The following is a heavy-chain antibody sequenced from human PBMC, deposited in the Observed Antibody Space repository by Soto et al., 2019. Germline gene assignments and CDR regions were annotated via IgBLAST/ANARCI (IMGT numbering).Heavy chain of an antibody. CDR2: ISYDGSNK. V-gene: IGHV3-30*04. Sequence: GGSLRLSCAASGLTFSSYAMHWVRQAPGKGLEWVAVISYDGSNKYYADSVKGRFTISRDNSKNTLYLQMNSLRAEDTAVYFWARGIAAGESQGYFMDVWGKGPT. D-gene: IGHD6-13*01. J-gene: IGHJ6*03. CDR1: GLTFSSYA. CDR3: ARGIAAGESQGYFMDV.